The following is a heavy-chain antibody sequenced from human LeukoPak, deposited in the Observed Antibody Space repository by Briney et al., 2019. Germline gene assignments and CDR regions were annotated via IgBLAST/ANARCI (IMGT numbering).Heavy chain of an antibody. CDR2: IYYSGST. V-gene: IGHV4-59*01. CDR1: GGSISSYY. J-gene: IGHJ5*02. D-gene: IGHD6-19*01. CDR3: ARAEPPGLYGSMRWFDP. Sequence: SETLSLTCTVSGGSISSYYWSWIRQPPGKGLEWIGYIYYSGSTNYNPSLKSRVTISVDTSKNQFSLKLSSVTAADTAVYYCARAEPPGLYGSMRWFDPWGQGTLVTVSS.